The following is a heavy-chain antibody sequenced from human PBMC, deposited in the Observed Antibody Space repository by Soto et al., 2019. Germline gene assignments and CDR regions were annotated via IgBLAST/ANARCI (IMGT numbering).Heavy chain of an antibody. Sequence: QVQLQESGPGLVKPSETLSLTCTVSGASISSYYWSWIRQPPGKGLEWIGYMYYSGSANYNPSLRSRVTISVDMSKDQFSRNLNSVTAGGTAVYYGAREYPVHSAYFDYWGQGILVTVSS. D-gene: IGHD1-26*01. CDR2: MYYSGSA. V-gene: IGHV4-59*01. CDR3: AREYPVHSAYFDY. CDR1: GASISSYY. J-gene: IGHJ4*02.